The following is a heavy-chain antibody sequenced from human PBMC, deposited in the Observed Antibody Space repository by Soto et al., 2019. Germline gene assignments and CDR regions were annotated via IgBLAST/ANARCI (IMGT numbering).Heavy chain of an antibody. CDR2: ISGSGGST. D-gene: IGHD3-3*01. CDR3: AKHNDFWSRHWCDP. CDR1: GFTFSSYA. Sequence: EVQLLESGGGLVQPGGSLRLSCAASGFTFSSYAMSWVRQAPGKGLEWVSAISGSGGSTYYADSVKGRFTISRDNSKNPLYLRMNSLRAEDTAVYYCAKHNDFWSRHWCDPLGQGTLVTGSS. J-gene: IGHJ5*02. V-gene: IGHV3-23*01.